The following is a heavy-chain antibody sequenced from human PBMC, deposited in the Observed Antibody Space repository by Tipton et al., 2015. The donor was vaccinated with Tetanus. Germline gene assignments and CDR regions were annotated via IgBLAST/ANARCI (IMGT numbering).Heavy chain of an antibody. CDR3: ARGDGYHYYYHMDV. Sequence: LRLSCTVSGGSVSSGSYYWSWIRQPPGKGLEWIGYFFYSGGTNYNPSLKSRVSMAVGTSKNQFSLQLRSVTAVDTAVYYCARGDGYHYYYHMDVWGRGTTVTVSS. CDR1: GGSVSSGSYY. CDR2: FFYSGGT. J-gene: IGHJ6*04. V-gene: IGHV4-61*01. D-gene: IGHD1-26*01.